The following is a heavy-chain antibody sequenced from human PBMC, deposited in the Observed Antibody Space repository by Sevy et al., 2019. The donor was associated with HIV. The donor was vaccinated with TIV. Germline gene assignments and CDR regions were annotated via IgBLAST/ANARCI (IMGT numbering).Heavy chain of an antibody. CDR3: ARQVGQLRFFDWSPGYFDY. V-gene: IGHV4-39*01. Sequence: SETLSLTCTVSGDSISSSPYYWGWIRQPHGKGLERIGSIYHSGSPYYNPSRKSRVTISVDTSKNQFSLRLSSVTAADTAVYYCARQVGQLRFFDWSPGYFDYWGQGTLVTVSS. CDR1: GDSISSSPYY. CDR2: IYHSGSP. J-gene: IGHJ4*02. D-gene: IGHD3-9*01.